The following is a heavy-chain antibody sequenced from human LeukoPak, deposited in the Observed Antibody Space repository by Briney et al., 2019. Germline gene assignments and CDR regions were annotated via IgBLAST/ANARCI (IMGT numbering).Heavy chain of an antibody. J-gene: IGHJ6*02. CDR3: AKDFYYYGMDV. CDR1: GFTFSSYG. Sequence: GGSLRLSCAASGFTFSSYGMHWVRQAPGKGLEWVAVISYDGSNKYYADSVKGRFTISRDNSKNTLYLQMNSLRAEDTAVYYCAKDFYYYGMDVWGQGTTITVSS. CDR2: ISYDGSNK. V-gene: IGHV3-30*18.